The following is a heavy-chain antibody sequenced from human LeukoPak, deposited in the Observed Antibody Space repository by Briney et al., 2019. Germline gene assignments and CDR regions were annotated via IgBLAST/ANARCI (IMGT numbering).Heavy chain of an antibody. CDR2: IRHTGTT. D-gene: IGHD2-21*01. CDR1: GVSVTSNTW. V-gene: IGHV4-4*02. Sequence: PSETLSLTCVVSGVSVTSNTWWSWVRQPPGKGLEWIGEIRHTGTTNYNPSLKSRLTISVDKSNNQFSLKLSSVTAADTAIYYCAREPRGIPYVWFDSWGQGTLVTVSS. J-gene: IGHJ5*01. CDR3: AREPRGIPYVWFDS.